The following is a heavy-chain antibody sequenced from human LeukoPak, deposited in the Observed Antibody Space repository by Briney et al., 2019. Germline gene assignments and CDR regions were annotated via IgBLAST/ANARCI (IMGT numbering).Heavy chain of an antibody. Sequence: GGSLRLSCAASGFTFSDYYMSWIRQAPGKGLEWVSYISVIGSTIYYADSVKGRFTISRDNAKNSLYLRMNSLRAEDTAVYYCARDGTPYYDILTGPEPFDYWGQGTLVTVSS. V-gene: IGHV3-11*01. CDR1: GFTFSDYY. CDR3: ARDGTPYYDILTGPEPFDY. CDR2: ISVIGSTI. J-gene: IGHJ4*02. D-gene: IGHD3-9*01.